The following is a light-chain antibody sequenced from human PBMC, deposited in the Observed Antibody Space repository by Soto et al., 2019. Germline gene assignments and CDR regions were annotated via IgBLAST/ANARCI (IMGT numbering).Light chain of an antibody. V-gene: IGLV1-40*01. J-gene: IGLJ2*01. CDR2: ANR. Sequence: QSVLTQPPSVSGAPGQGVTISCTGSTSNIGSGYDVHWYQQVPGLAPKLLIYANRDRPSGVPDRFSGSKSDTSASLAITGLQAEDEADYYCQSYDSSLSGVVFGGGTKLTVL. CDR3: QSYDSSLSGVV. CDR1: TSNIGSGYD.